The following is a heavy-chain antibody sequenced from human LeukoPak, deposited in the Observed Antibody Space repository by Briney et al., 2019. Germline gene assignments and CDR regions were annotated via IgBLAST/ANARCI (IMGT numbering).Heavy chain of an antibody. CDR1: GYSISSGYY. J-gene: IGHJ4*02. V-gene: IGHV4-38-2*02. D-gene: IGHD5-24*01. Sequence: SETLSLTCTVSGYSISSGYYWGWIRQPPGKGLEWIGSIYHSGSTYYNPSLKSRVTISVDTSKNQFSLKLSSVTAADTAVYYCARHEEEDGYNAKTFDFWGQGTLVTVSS. CDR2: IYHSGST. CDR3: ARHEEEDGYNAKTFDF.